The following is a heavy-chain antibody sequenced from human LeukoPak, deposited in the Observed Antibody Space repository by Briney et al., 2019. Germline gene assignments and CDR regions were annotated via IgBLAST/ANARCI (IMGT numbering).Heavy chain of an antibody. CDR3: AREYYCSSTSCTYYYYYGMDV. CDR2: ISAYNGNT. J-gene: IGHJ6*02. V-gene: IGHV1-18*01. Sequence: ASVKVSCKASGYTFTSYGISWVRQAPGQGLEWMGWISAYNGNTNYAQKLRGRDTMTTDTSTSTAYMELRSLRSDDTAVYYCAREYYCSSTSCTYYYYYGMDVWGQGTTVTVSS. D-gene: IGHD2-2*01. CDR1: GYTFTSYG.